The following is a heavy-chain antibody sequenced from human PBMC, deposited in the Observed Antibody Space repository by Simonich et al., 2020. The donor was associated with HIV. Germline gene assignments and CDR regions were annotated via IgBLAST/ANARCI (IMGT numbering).Heavy chain of an antibody. CDR3: ARRGHYYDSFDL. D-gene: IGHD3-22*01. CDR1: GGSISTYY. CDR2: IYYSGST. J-gene: IGHJ2*01. V-gene: IGHV4-59*12. Sequence: QVQLQESGPGLVKPSETLSLTCTVSGGSISTYYWSWIRQPPGKGLEWIGYIYYSGSTNYNPSLKSRVTISVATSKNQFSLKLSSVTAADTAVYYCARRGHYYDSFDLWGRGTLVTVSS.